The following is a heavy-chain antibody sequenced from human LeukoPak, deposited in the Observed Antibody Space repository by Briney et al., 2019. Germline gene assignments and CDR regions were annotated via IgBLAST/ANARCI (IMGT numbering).Heavy chain of an antibody. V-gene: IGHV4-59*01. Sequence: PSETLSLTCTVSGGSISSYYWSWIRQPPGKGLEWIGYIYYSGSTNYNPSLKSRVTISVDTSKNQFSLKLSSVTAADTAVYYCARARDSLAYCGGDCYSAREFDYWGQGTLVTVSS. CDR2: IYYSGST. J-gene: IGHJ4*02. CDR1: GGSISSYY. D-gene: IGHD2-21*02. CDR3: ARARDSLAYCGGDCYSAREFDY.